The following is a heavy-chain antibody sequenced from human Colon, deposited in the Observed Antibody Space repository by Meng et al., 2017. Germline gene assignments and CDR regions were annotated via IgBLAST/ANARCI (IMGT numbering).Heavy chain of an antibody. D-gene: IGHD3-10*01. CDR1: GASIGGGGYY. J-gene: IGHJ4*02. Sequence: QVPMQGSGPGLVKPSETLSLTCSVSGASIGGGGYYWSWIRQVPGKGLDLIGYIYYSENTYYKPSLQSRAIISVDTSKNEFSLRLSSVSAADTAVYYCARRYGSGTYPFDFWGQGILVTVSS. CDR2: IYYSENT. V-gene: IGHV4-31*03. CDR3: ARRYGSGTYPFDF.